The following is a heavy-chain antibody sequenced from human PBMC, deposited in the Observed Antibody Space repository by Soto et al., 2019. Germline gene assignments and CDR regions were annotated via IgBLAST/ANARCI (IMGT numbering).Heavy chain of an antibody. V-gene: IGHV4-4*02. Sequence: QLQLQESGPGLVKPSGTLSLTCGVSGGSLSTPVWWSWVRLPPGKGLELIGEVFHSGSANYNPSLNSRVTVSLDESTNQFSLRLSSVTAADTAVYYCARKAWTRLDYWGQGALVTVSS. CDR1: GGSLSTPVW. CDR3: ARKAWTRLDY. J-gene: IGHJ4*02. D-gene: IGHD1-1*01. CDR2: VFHSGSA.